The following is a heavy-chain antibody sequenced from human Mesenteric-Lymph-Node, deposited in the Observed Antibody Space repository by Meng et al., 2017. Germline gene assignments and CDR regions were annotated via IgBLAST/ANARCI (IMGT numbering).Heavy chain of an antibody. CDR3: ARPTTALYFDY. CDR2: IYPGDSDT. Sequence: KVSCKGSGYSFSTYWIAWVRQMPGKGLEWMAIIYPGDSDTRYSPSFQGQVTISADKSISTAYLQWSSLKASDTAMYYCARPTTALYFDYWGQGTLVTVSS. CDR1: GYSFSTYW. J-gene: IGHJ4*02. D-gene: IGHD5-12*01. V-gene: IGHV5-51*01.